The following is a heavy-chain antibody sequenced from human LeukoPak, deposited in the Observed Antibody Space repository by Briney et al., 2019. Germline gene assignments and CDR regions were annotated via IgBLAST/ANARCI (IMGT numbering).Heavy chain of an antibody. CDR1: GFTFSSYS. CDR2: ISSSSSYI. V-gene: IGHV3-21*01. D-gene: IGHD6-19*01. J-gene: IGHJ3*02. CDR3: ARDRGGSYSSGWYAFDI. Sequence: GGSLRLSCAASGFTFSSYSMNWVRQAPGKGLEWVSSISSSSSYIYYADSVKGRFTISRDNAKNSLYLRMNSLRAEDTAVYYCARDRGGSYSSGWYAFDIWGQGTMVTVSS.